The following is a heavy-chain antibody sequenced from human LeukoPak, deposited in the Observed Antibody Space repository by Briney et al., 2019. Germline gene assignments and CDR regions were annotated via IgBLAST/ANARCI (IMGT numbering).Heavy chain of an antibody. CDR1: GYTFTSYY. Sequence: GTSVKVSYKASGYTFTSYYMHWVRQAPGQGLEWMGIINPSGGRTSYAQKFQDRVTMTTDMSTSTVYMELSSLRSEDTAVYYCARVESWEHSGSSQDVLDIWGQGTMVTVSS. V-gene: IGHV1-46*01. CDR2: INPSGGRT. J-gene: IGHJ3*02. D-gene: IGHD1-26*01. CDR3: ARVESWEHSGSSQDVLDI.